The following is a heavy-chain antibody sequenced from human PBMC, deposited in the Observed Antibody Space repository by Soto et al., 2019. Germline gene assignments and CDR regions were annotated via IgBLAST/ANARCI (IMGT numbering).Heavy chain of an antibody. CDR3: ARGRRYSSSWYSDY. V-gene: IGHV4-39*01. CDR1: GGSISSSSYY. Sequence: PSETLSLTCTVSGGSISSSSYYWGWIRQPPGKGLEWIGSIYYSGSTYYNPSLKSRVTISVDTSKNQFSLKLSSVTAADTVVYYCARGRRYSSSWYSDYWGQGTLVTVSS. J-gene: IGHJ4*02. CDR2: IYYSGST. D-gene: IGHD6-13*01.